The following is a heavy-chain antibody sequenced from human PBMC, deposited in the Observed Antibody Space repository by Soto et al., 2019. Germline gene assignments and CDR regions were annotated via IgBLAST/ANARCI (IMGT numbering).Heavy chain of an antibody. D-gene: IGHD6-13*01. J-gene: IGHJ6*02. CDR3: AGGIAAAGTWYYYYGMDV. Sequence: QVQLVQSGAEVKKPGASVKVSCKASGYTFTSYGISWVRQAPGQGLEWMGWISAYNGNTNYAEKLQGRVTMTTDTSTSTAYMEMRSLRSDDTAVYYCAGGIAAAGTWYYYYGMDVWGQGTTVTVSS. CDR2: ISAYNGNT. V-gene: IGHV1-18*01. CDR1: GYTFTSYG.